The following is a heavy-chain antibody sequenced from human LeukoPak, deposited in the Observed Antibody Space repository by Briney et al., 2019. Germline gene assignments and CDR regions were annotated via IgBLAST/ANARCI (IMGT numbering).Heavy chain of an antibody. CDR2: INHSGST. V-gene: IGHV4-34*01. Sequence: SETLSLTCAVYGGSFSGYYWSWIRQPPGKGLEWIGEINHSGSTNYNPSLKSRVTISVDTSKNQFSLKLSSVTAADTAVYYCARGHLYIAAAFDYWGQGTLVTVSS. CDR1: GGSFSGYY. CDR3: ARGHLYIAAAFDY. J-gene: IGHJ4*02. D-gene: IGHD6-13*01.